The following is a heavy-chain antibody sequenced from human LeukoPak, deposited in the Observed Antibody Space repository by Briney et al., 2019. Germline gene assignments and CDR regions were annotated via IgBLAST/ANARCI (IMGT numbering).Heavy chain of an antibody. CDR1: GGTFSSYA. D-gene: IGHD4-11*01. Sequence: ASVKVSCKASGGTFSSYAISWVRQAPEQGLEWMGWISAYNGNTNYAQKLQGRVTMTTDTSTSTAYMELRSLRSDDTAVYYCARSPTVTTGFDYWGQGTLVTVSS. V-gene: IGHV1-18*01. CDR3: ARSPTVTTGFDY. CDR2: ISAYNGNT. J-gene: IGHJ4*02.